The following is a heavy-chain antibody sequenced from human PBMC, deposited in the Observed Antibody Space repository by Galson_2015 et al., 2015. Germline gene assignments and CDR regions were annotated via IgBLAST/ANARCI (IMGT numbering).Heavy chain of an antibody. CDR2: IWYDGSNK. CDR3: AREYGSGNLYYYYYYMDV. CDR1: GFTFSSYG. J-gene: IGHJ6*03. V-gene: IGHV3-33*01. D-gene: IGHD3-10*01. Sequence: SLRLSCAASGFTFSSYGMHWVRQAPGKGLEWVAVIWYDGSNKYYADSVKGRFTISRDNAKNSLYLQMNSLRDEDTAVYYCAREYGSGNLYYYYYYMDVWGKGTTVTVSS.